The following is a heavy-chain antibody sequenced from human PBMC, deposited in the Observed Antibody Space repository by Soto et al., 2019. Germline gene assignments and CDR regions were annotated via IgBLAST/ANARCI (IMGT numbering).Heavy chain of an antibody. CDR3: ARGLTTSKGGMDI. CDR1: GFSFSQHA. CDR2: MSFDGTYK. V-gene: IGHV3-30*04. D-gene: IGHD4-17*01. Sequence: QVQLLESGGGVAQPGRSLRLSCAASGFSFSQHAMHWVRQAPGKGLEWVAVMSFDGTYKHYADAVRGRFTISRDNSKNTLFLQLDSLRPADTGAYYCARGLTTSKGGMDIWGQGTTVSVSS. J-gene: IGHJ6*02.